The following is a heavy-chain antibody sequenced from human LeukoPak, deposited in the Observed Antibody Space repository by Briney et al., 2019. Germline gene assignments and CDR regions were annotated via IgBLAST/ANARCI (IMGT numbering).Heavy chain of an antibody. D-gene: IGHD6-19*01. Sequence: GGSLRLSCAASGFIFDDYAMHWVRQAPGKGLEWVSLISWDGGSTYYADSVQGRFTISRDNSKNSLYLQMNSLRAEDTALYYCARDMGGWYRLLGFWGQGTLVTVSS. V-gene: IGHV3-43D*03. CDR2: ISWDGGST. CDR3: ARDMGGWYRLLGF. CDR1: GFIFDDYA. J-gene: IGHJ4*02.